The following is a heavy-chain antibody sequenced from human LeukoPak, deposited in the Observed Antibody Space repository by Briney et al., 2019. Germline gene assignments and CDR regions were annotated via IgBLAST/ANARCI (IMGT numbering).Heavy chain of an antibody. CDR1: GYPFSGYY. J-gene: IGHJ3*01. V-gene: IGHV1-2*02. CDR2: INPNSGGT. D-gene: IGHD3-10*01. Sequence: ASVKVSCKASGYPFSGYYMHWVRQAPGQGLEWMGWINPNSGGTNYAQKFQGRVTMTRDTSINTAYMELPRLISDDTALYYCSRGLAYGTAFDLWGQGTIVTVSS. CDR3: SRGLAYGTAFDL.